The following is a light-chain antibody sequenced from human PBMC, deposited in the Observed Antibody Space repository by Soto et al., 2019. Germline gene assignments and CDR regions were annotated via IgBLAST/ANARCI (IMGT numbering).Light chain of an antibody. V-gene: IGKV3-15*01. CDR1: QSVSSY. CDR2: AAS. CDR3: QQDYERPIR. J-gene: IGKJ5*01. Sequence: TLSSCPGARAVLTCRASQSVSSYLAWYQQKPGQAPRLVIYAASPRAAGTPARFSGSGSGTDFTLTISSLQSEDFTIYYCQQDYERPIRFGQGTRLE.